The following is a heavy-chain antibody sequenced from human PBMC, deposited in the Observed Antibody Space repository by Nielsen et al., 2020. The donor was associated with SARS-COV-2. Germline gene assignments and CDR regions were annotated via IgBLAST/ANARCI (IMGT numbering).Heavy chain of an antibody. D-gene: IGHD1-26*01. J-gene: IGHJ4*02. CDR3: ATHSGSYLRVDY. CDR1: GGFISSYY. CDR2: IYYSGST. V-gene: IGHV4-59*13. Sequence: GSLRLSCTVSGGFISSYYWSWIRQPPGKGLEWIGYIYYSGSTNYNPSLKSRVTISVDTSKNQFSLKLSSVTAADTAVYYCATHSGSYLRVDYWGQGTLVTVSS.